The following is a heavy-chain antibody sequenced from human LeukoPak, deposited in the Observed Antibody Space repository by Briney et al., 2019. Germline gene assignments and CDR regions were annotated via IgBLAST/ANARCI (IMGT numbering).Heavy chain of an antibody. D-gene: IGHD3-10*01. Sequence: PGGSLRLSCAASGYTFSNHAMNWVRQAPGKGLEWVSAISGSGESTIYADSAKGRITISRDNSKNTLYLQMNSLRADDTAVYYCAKAIYASGSYYTSIDYWGQGTLVTVSS. CDR2: ISGSGEST. V-gene: IGHV3-23*01. J-gene: IGHJ4*02. CDR1: GYTFSNHA. CDR3: AKAIYASGSYYTSIDY.